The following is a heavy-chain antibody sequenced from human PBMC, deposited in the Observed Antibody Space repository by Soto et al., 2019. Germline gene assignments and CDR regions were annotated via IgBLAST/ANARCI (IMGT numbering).Heavy chain of an antibody. V-gene: IGHV3-30*03. CDR3: ARDLYSYGYPDY. CDR1: GFIFGAYG. J-gene: IGHJ4*02. Sequence: GGSLRLSCAASGFIFGAYGMHWVRQAPGKGLEWVAVMSYDGSRKYYADSVKGRFTISRDNSNNTLSLEMNSLRTEDTAVYYCARDLYSYGYPDYWGQGTLVTVSS. CDR2: MSYDGSRK. D-gene: IGHD5-18*01.